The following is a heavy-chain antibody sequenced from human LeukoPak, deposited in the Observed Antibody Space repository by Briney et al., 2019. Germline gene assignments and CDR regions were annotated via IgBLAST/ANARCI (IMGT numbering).Heavy chain of an antibody. D-gene: IGHD4-17*01. CDR3: ASTGYGVRDY. CDR1: GGSISSYY. J-gene: IGHJ4*02. V-gene: IGHV4-59*01. CDR2: IYYSGST. Sequence: SETLSLTCTVSGGSISSYYWSWIRQPPGKGLEWIGYIYYSGSTNYNPSLKSRVTISIDTSKTQFSLKLSSVTAADTAVYYCASTGYGVRDYWGQGTLVTVSS.